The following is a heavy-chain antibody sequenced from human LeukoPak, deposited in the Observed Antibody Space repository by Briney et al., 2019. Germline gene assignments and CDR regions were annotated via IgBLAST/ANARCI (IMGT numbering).Heavy chain of an antibody. CDR3: AKGKVRGGDYYYYYMDV. D-gene: IGHD3-10*01. Sequence: GGSLGLSCAASGFTFSSYAMSWVRQAPGKGLEWVSAISGSGGSTYYADSVKGRFTISRDNSKNTLYLQMNSLRAEDTAVYYCAKGKVRGGDYYYYYMDVWGKGTTVTVSS. J-gene: IGHJ6*03. V-gene: IGHV3-23*01. CDR1: GFTFSSYA. CDR2: ISGSGGST.